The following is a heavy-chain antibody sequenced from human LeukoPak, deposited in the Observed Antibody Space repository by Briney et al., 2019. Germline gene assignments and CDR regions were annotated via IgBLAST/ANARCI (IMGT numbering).Heavy chain of an antibody. CDR3: AREHNSGSYFDY. D-gene: IGHD1-26*01. J-gene: IGHJ4*02. Sequence: SETLSLTCTVSGGSISSYYWSWIRQPPGKGLEWIGYIYYSGSTNYNPSLKSRATISVDTSKNQFSLKLSSVTAADTAVYYCAREHNSGSYFDYWGQGTLVTVSS. CDR2: IYYSGST. V-gene: IGHV4-59*01. CDR1: GGSISSYY.